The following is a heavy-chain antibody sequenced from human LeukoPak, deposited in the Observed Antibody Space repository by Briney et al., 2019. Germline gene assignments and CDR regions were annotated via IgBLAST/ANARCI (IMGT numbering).Heavy chain of an antibody. D-gene: IGHD3-3*01. Sequence: SETLSLTCTVSGGPISSYYWSWIRQPPGKGLEWIGEINHSGSTNYNPSLKSRVTISVDTSKNQFSLKLSSVTAADTAVYYCARGYEWTDYDAFDIWGQGTMVTVSS. CDR1: GGPISSYY. V-gene: IGHV4-34*01. J-gene: IGHJ3*02. CDR3: ARGYEWTDYDAFDI. CDR2: INHSGST.